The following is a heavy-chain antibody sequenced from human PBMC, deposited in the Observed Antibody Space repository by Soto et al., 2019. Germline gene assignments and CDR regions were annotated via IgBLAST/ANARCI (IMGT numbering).Heavy chain of an antibody. Sequence: GESLKISCLGSGYTFNSFWIGWVRRMPGEGLEWMGLMFPWTSDTRYSPSFQGHVSISVDRSTGTGYLQWNSLKASDTAMYYCVTTRDGTTFFPHWGQGTPVTV. CDR2: MFPWTSDT. CDR3: VTTRDGTTFFPH. V-gene: IGHV5-51*01. CDR1: GYTFNSFW. J-gene: IGHJ4*02. D-gene: IGHD1-7*01.